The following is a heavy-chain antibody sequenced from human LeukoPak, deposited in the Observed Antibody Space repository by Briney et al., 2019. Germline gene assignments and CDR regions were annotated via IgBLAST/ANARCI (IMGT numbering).Heavy chain of an antibody. J-gene: IGHJ4*02. CDR1: GFTVSRNY. Sequence: GGSLRLSCAASGFTVSRNYMSWVRQAPGRGLEWVSVIYSGGSTYYADSVKGRFTISRDNSKNTLYLQMNSLRAEDTAVYYCARIGGDRDPFDYWGQGTLVTVSS. D-gene: IGHD2-21*02. CDR3: ARIGGDRDPFDY. V-gene: IGHV3-66*01. CDR2: IYSGGST.